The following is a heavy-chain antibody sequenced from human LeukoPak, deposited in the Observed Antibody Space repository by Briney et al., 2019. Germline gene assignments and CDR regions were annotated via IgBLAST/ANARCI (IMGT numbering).Heavy chain of an antibody. CDR3: ARDHYYYDSRGYYGVDY. CDR1: GYTFTSYG. J-gene: IGHJ4*02. D-gene: IGHD3-22*01. CDR2: ISAYNGNT. V-gene: IGHV1-18*01. Sequence: ASVKVSCKASGYTFTSYGISWVRQAPGQGLEWMGWISAYNGNTNYAQKLQGRVTMTTDTSTSTAYMELRSLRSDDTAVYYCARDHYYYDSRGYYGVDYWGQGTLVTVSS.